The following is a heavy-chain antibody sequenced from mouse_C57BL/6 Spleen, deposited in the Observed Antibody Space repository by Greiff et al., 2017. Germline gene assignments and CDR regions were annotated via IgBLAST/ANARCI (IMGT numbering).Heavy chain of an antibody. CDR3: ARAGLPYAMDY. V-gene: IGHV3-6*01. Sequence: EVHLVESGPGLVKPSQSLSLTCSVTGYSITRGYYWNWIRQFPGNKLEWMGYISYDGINNYNPSLKNRISITRDTSKNQFFLKLNSVTTEDTATYYCARAGLPYAMDYWGQGTSVTVSS. CDR2: ISYDGIN. CDR1: GYSITRGYY. J-gene: IGHJ4*01. D-gene: IGHD2-2*01.